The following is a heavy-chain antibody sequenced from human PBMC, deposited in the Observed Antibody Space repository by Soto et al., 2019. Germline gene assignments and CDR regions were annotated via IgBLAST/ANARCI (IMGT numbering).Heavy chain of an antibody. CDR3: ARERGSGWTFDY. CDR2: ISSSSTI. J-gene: IGHJ4*02. Sequence: EVQVVESGGDLVQPGGSLRLSCAASGFTFSTYSMNWVRQAPGKGLEWVSSISSSSTIYYADSVKGRFTISRDNVQNSLYLQMHSLRAEDTAVYYWARERGSGWTFDYWGQGALVTVSS. V-gene: IGHV3-48*01. D-gene: IGHD6-19*01. CDR1: GFTFSTYS.